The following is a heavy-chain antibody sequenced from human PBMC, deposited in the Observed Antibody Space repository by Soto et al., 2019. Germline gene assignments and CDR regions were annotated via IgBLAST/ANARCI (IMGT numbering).Heavy chain of an antibody. CDR2: IKQDGSEK. CDR3: ARKVAGTFYYMDV. CDR1: EFTFGGYG. D-gene: IGHD6-19*01. J-gene: IGHJ6*03. Sequence: GGSLRVSCAAAEFTFGGYGRSWVRQAPGKGLEWVANIKQDGSEKYYVDSVKGRFTTSRDNAKNSLYLQMNSLRAEDTAVYYCARKVAGTFYYMDVWGKGTTVTVSS. V-gene: IGHV3-7*01.